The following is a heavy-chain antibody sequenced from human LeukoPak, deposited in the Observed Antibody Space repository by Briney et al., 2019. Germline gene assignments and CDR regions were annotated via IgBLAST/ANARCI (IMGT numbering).Heavy chain of an antibody. CDR2: INPNSGGT. CDR1: GYTFTGYY. D-gene: IGHD6-19*01. CDR3: ARGGSASTAVAGTGWFDP. J-gene: IGHJ5*02. Sequence: GASVKVYCKASGYTFTGYYMHWVRQAPGQGLEWMGWINPNSGGTNYAQKFQGRVTMTRDTSISTAYMELSRLRSDDTAVYYCARGGSASTAVAGTGWFDPWGQGTLVTVSS. V-gene: IGHV1-2*02.